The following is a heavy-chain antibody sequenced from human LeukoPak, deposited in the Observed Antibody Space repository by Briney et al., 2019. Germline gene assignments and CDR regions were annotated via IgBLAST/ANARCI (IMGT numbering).Heavy chain of an antibody. CDR1: GYSMSRGYS. J-gene: IGHJ4*02. CDR3: ARGTGGYYANVDY. V-gene: IGHV4-38-2*01. D-gene: IGHD3-10*01. Sequence: SETLSLTCAVSGYSMSRGYSWGWIRQPPGKGLEWIGSIYHSGSTYYNPSLKSRVTRSVDTSKNQFSLRLSSVTAADTAVYHCARGTGGYYANVDYWGQGTLVTVSS. CDR2: IYHSGST.